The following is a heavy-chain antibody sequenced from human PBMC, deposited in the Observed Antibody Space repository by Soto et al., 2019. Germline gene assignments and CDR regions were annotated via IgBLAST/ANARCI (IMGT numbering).Heavy chain of an antibody. CDR1: GFTFSSYW. CDR2: INSDGSST. CDR3: ARDDPFGSNPPYYYYYYGMDV. D-gene: IGHD3-16*01. J-gene: IGHJ6*02. V-gene: IGHV3-74*01. Sequence: GGSLRLSCAASGFTFSSYWMHWVRQAPGKGLVWVSRINSDGSSTSYADSVKGRFTISRDNAKNTLYLQMNSLRAEDTAVYYCARDDPFGSNPPYYYYYYGMDVWGQGTTVTVSS.